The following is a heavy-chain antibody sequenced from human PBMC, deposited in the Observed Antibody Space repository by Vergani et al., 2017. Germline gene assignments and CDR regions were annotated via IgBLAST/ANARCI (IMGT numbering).Heavy chain of an antibody. V-gene: IGHV1-69*04. Sequence: QVQLVQSGAEVKKPGSSVKVSCKASGGTFSSYAISWVRQVPGQGLEWMGRIIPILVKANYAQKFQGRVTITADKSTRTADMELRSLGSEDRAVYYGAGGARGDIVVVPAAIGEAWLDPWGQGTLVTVSS. CDR3: AGGARGDIVVVPAAIGEAWLDP. J-gene: IGHJ5*02. CDR2: IIPILVKA. CDR1: GGTFSSYA. D-gene: IGHD2-2*01.